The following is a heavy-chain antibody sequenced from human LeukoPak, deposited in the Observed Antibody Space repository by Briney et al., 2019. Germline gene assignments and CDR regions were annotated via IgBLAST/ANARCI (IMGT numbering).Heavy chain of an antibody. V-gene: IGHV3-20*04. CDR1: GFTFDDCG. CDR3: ASSKYYDFWTGRFDY. Sequence: GGSLRLSCAASGFTFDDCGMSWVRQAPGKGLEWVSGINWNGGSTGYADSVKGRFTISRDNAKNSLYLQMNSLRAEDTALYYCASSKYYDFWTGRFDYWGQGTLVTVPS. CDR2: INWNGGST. D-gene: IGHD3-3*01. J-gene: IGHJ4*02.